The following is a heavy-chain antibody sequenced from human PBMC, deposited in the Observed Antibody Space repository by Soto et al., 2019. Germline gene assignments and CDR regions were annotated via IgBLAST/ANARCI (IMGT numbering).Heavy chain of an antibody. J-gene: IGHJ6*03. V-gene: IGHV4-59*03. CDR3: AVGVSIVVATRRLMDV. D-gene: IGHD3-22*01. Sequence: QVQLQESGPTLVKPSETLSLTCTVSGGSIRSYCWTWIRQHPREGLEWIGCICNSGTTNYNPSLKILVAISMARQGRQVVVQVRSVTFADTALYYWAVGVSIVVATRRLMDVWGNGTTVTVSS. CDR1: GGSIRSYC. CDR2: ICNSGTT.